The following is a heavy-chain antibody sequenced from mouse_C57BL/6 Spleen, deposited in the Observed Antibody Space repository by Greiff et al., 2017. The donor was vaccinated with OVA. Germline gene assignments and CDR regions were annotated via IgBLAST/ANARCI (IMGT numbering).Heavy chain of an antibody. CDR2: ISSGSSTI. Sequence: EVMLVESGGGLVKPGGSLKLSCAASGFTFSDYGMHWVRQAPEKGLEWVAYISSGSSTIYYADTVKGRFTISRDNAKTTLFLQMTSLRSEDTAMYYGALTGTDDFDYWGQGTTLTVSS. V-gene: IGHV5-17*01. J-gene: IGHJ2*01. D-gene: IGHD4-1*01. CDR1: GFTFSDYG. CDR3: ALTGTDDFDY.